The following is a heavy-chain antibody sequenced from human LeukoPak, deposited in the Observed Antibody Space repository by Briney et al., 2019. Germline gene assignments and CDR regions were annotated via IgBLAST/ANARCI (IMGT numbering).Heavy chain of an antibody. D-gene: IGHD3-9*01. CDR2: IYSNGST. CDR1: GGSIGSDIFY. Sequence: SETLSLTCTVSGGSIGSDIFYWSWIRQPAGKGLEWIGRIYSNGSTNYNPSLKSRVTISVDTSKNQFSLKLSSVTAADTAVYYCARGLRYFDWPSPYYFDYWGQGTLVTVSS. J-gene: IGHJ4*02. V-gene: IGHV4-61*10. CDR3: ARGLRYFDWPSPYYFDY.